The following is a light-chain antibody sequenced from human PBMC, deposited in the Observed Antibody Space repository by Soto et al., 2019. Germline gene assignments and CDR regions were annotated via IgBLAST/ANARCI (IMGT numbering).Light chain of an antibody. CDR2: DAS. CDR3: QQYNDRPPIT. CDR1: QSVSSH. V-gene: IGKV3D-15*01. Sequence: EIVLTQSPATLSLSPGEIATLSFSASQSVSSHLAWYQQKPGQSPRLLIYDASNRATGIPARFSGSGSGTEFTLTISSLQSEDFAVYYCQQYNDRPPITFGQGTRLEIK. J-gene: IGKJ5*01.